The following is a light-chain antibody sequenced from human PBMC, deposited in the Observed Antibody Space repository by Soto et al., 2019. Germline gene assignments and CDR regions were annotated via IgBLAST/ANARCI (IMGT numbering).Light chain of an antibody. J-gene: IGLJ1*01. Sequence: QSVLTQPPSASGSPGQSVAISCTGTSSDVGVYNYVSWYQQHPGKAPKLMIYEVNKRPSGVPDRFSCSKSGNTASLTVSGHQAEDEADYYCSSYAGRSNVFGTGTKVTVL. CDR1: SSDVGVYNY. CDR2: EVN. V-gene: IGLV2-8*01. CDR3: SSYAGRSNV.